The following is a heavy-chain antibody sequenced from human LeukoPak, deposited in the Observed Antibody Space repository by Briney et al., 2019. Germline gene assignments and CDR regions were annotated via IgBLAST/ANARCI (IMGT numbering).Heavy chain of an antibody. V-gene: IGHV4-34*01. J-gene: IGHJ6*03. Sequence: SETLSLTCAVYGGSFSGYYWSWIRQPPGKGLEWIGEINHSGSTNYNPSLKSRVTISVDTSKNQFSLKLSSVTAADTAVYYCARAHYYYMDVWGKGTTVTVSS. CDR1: GGSFSGYY. CDR2: INHSGST. CDR3: ARAHYYYMDV.